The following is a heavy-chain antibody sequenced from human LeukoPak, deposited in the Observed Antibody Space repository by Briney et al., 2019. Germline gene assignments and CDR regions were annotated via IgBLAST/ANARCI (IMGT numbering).Heavy chain of an antibody. CDR3: ARLLSSGWYGNLYYFDY. D-gene: IGHD6-19*01. CDR1: GGSISSGGYY. CDR2: IYYSGST. Sequence: SETLSLTCTVPGGSISSGGYYWSWIRQHPGKGLEWIGYIYYSGSTYYNPSLKSRVTISVDTSKNQFSLKLSSVTAADTAVYYCARLLSSGWYGNLYYFDYWGQGTLVTVSS. J-gene: IGHJ4*02. V-gene: IGHV4-31*03.